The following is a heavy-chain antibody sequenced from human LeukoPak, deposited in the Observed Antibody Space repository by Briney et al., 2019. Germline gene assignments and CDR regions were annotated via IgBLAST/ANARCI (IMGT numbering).Heavy chain of an antibody. J-gene: IGHJ4*02. Sequence: ASVKVSCKASGYTFTSYGISWVRQAPGQGLGWMGWISAYNGNTNYAQKLQGRVTMTTDTSTSTAYMELRSLRSDDTAVYYCARDHSSIVVVPAAIHFDYWGQGTLVTVSS. D-gene: IGHD2-2*01. CDR1: GYTFTSYG. CDR2: ISAYNGNT. CDR3: ARDHSSIVVVPAAIHFDY. V-gene: IGHV1-18*01.